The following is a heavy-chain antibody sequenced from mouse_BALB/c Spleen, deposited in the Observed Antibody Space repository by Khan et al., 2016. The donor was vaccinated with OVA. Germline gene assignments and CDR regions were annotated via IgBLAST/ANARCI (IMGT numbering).Heavy chain of an antibody. J-gene: IGHJ3*01. V-gene: IGHV1S137*01. CDR1: GYTFTDYA. Sequence: QVQLQQSGAELVRPGVSVKISCKGSGYTFTDYAMHWVKRSHAKSLEWIGVISTYYGDVDYSQKFKGKATMTVDRSSSTAYMELARLTSEDSAIYYCARGGKFAYWGQGTLVTVSA. D-gene: IGHD1-1*02. CDR2: ISTYYGDV. CDR3: ARGGKFAY.